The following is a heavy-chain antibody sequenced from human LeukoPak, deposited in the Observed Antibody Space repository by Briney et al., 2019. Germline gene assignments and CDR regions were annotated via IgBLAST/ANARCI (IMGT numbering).Heavy chain of an antibody. CDR3: ARDPPHCSSTSCYGGYYFDY. J-gene: IGHJ4*02. CDR1: GYTFTSYY. Sequence: ASVKVSCKASGYTFTSYYMHWVRQAPGQGLEWMGIINPSGGSTSYAQKFQGRVTMTRDMPTSTVYMELSSLRSEDTAVYYCARDPPHCSSTSCYGGYYFDYWGQGTLVTVSS. V-gene: IGHV1-46*01. CDR2: INPSGGST. D-gene: IGHD2-2*01.